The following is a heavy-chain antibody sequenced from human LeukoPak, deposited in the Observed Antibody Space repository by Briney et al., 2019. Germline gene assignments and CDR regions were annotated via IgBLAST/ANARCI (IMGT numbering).Heavy chain of an antibody. D-gene: IGHD3-9*01. CDR3: ARSWFYWYYFDY. V-gene: IGHV3-66*01. CDR1: GFTVSSKY. CDR2: IYSGGST. Sequence: GGSLRLSCVASGFTVSSKYMSWVRQAPGKGLEWVSVIYSGGSTYYGESVKGRFTISRDNSKNTLYLQMNSLRAEDTAVYYCARSWFYWYYFDYWGQGTLVTVSS. J-gene: IGHJ4*02.